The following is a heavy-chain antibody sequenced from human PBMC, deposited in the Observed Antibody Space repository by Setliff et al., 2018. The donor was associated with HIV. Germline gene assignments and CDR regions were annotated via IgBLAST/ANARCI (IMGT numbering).Heavy chain of an antibody. D-gene: IGHD2-15*01. J-gene: IGHJ4*02. V-gene: IGHV1-69*13. CDR3: TLGYCSVGSCYSVDFDY. CDR2: IIPIFGTT. Sequence: ASVKVSCKASGGTFSSFAINWVRQAPGQGLEWMGGIIPIFGTTNYAPRFHGRVTITADESTNTAYMELNSLRSEDTAFYYCTLGYCSVGSCYSVDFDYWGQGTLVTVSS. CDR1: GGTFSSFA.